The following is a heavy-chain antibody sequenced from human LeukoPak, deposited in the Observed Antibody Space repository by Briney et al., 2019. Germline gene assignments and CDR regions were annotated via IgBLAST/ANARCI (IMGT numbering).Heavy chain of an antibody. Sequence: GGSLRLSCAASGFTFSSYGMHWVRQAPGKGLEWVAVISYDGSSKYYADSVKGRFTISRDNSKNTLYLQMNSLRAEDTAVYYCAKGSEKDYYYYGMDVWGKGTTVTVSS. CDR3: AKGSEKDYYYYGMDV. J-gene: IGHJ6*04. CDR2: ISYDGSSK. CDR1: GFTFSSYG. V-gene: IGHV3-30*18.